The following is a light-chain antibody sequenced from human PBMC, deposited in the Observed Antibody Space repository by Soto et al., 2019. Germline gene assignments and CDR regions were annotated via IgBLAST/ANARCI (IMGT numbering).Light chain of an antibody. CDR3: QQYYSTPLT. V-gene: IGKV4-1*01. CDR1: QSVLYSSNNKNY. Sequence: DIVMTQSPDSLAVSLGERATINCKSSQSVLYSSNNKNYLAWYQQKPGQPPKLLIYWASTRESGVPDRFSGXXXXXXXTLTISSLQAEDVAVYYCQQYYSTPLTFGGGTKVEIK. CDR2: WAS. J-gene: IGKJ4*01.